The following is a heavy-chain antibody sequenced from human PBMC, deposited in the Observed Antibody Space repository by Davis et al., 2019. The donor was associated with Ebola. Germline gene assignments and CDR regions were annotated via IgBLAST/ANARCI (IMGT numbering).Heavy chain of an antibody. Sequence: ASVQVSCKASGYTFTNYGISWVRQAPGQGLEWMGWISAYNGNTNYAQNLQGRVTMTTDTSTSTAYMELRSLRSDDTAVYYCARDFPAGNTKYHYYVMDVWGQGTTVTVSS. V-gene: IGHV1-18*04. CDR2: ISAYNGNT. CDR1: GYTFTNYG. CDR3: ARDFPAGNTKYHYYVMDV. J-gene: IGHJ6*02. D-gene: IGHD1-7*01.